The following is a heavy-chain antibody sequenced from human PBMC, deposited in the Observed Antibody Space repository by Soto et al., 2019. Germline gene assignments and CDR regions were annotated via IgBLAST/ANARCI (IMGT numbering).Heavy chain of an antibody. CDR1: GYTFTSYY. Sequence: QVQLVQSGAEVKKPGASVKVSCKASGYTFTSYYMHWVRQAPGQGLEWMGIINPSGGSTSYAQKFQGRVTLTRDPSTSTVYMELSSLRSEDTAVYYCARGTPMYGMDVWGQGTTVTVSS. V-gene: IGHV1-46*01. CDR2: INPSGGST. D-gene: IGHD2-15*01. J-gene: IGHJ6*02. CDR3: ARGTPMYGMDV.